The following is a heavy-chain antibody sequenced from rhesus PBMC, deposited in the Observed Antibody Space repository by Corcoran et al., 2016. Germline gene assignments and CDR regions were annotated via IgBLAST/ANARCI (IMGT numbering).Heavy chain of an antibody. V-gene: IGHV4-127*01. CDR2: NGGGGGST. Sequence: QVQLQESGPGLVKPSETLSLTCAVSGYSISRGSGWSWIGQPPGKGLRRSGYNGGGGGSTNNNPPLKTQVTSSKDTPKDQCSLKLGSVTAADPAVYYCAGARALRYYFDCWGQGVLVTVSS. CDR1: GYSISRGSG. D-gene: IGHD3-9*01. J-gene: IGHJ4*01. CDR3: AGARALRYYFDC.